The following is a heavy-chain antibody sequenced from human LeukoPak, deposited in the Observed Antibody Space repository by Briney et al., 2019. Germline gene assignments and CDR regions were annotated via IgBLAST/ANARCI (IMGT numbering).Heavy chain of an antibody. CDR2: IYPGDSET. V-gene: IGHV5-51*01. CDR1: GYSSTSHW. J-gene: IGHJ3*02. D-gene: IGHD3-22*01. CDR3: ARRYYYDSSGYYLAHDAFDI. Sequence: HGESLKISCKGSGYSSTSHWIGWVRQMPGKGLEWMGIIYPGDSETRYSPSFRGQVTISADKSISTAYLQWSSLKASDTAMYYCARRYYYDSSGYYLAHDAFDIWGQGTMVTVSS.